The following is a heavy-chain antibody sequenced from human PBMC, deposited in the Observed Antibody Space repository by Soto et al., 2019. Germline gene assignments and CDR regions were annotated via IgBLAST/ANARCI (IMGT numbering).Heavy chain of an antibody. Sequence: ASVKVSCKASGYTFTSYDINWVRQATGQGLEWMGWMNPNSGNTGYAQKFQGRVTMTRNTSISTAYMELSSLRSEETAVYYCARGLPSWDWNDGDELYYFDYWGQGTLVTVSS. CDR2: MNPNSGNT. CDR3: ARGLPSWDWNDGDELYYFDY. J-gene: IGHJ4*02. D-gene: IGHD1-1*01. CDR1: GYTFTSYD. V-gene: IGHV1-8*01.